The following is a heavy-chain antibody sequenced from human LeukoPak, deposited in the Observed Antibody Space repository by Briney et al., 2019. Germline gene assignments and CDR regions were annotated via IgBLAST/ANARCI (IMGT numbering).Heavy chain of an antibody. CDR1: GFTFSSYG. V-gene: IGHV3-30*02. CDR3: AREHSSAYYAFDY. Sequence: PGGSLRLSCAASGFTFSSYGMHWVRQAPGKGLEWVAFIRYDGSNKYYADSVKGRFTISRDNSKNTLYLQMNSLRAEDTAVYYCAREHSSAYYAFDYWGQGTLVTVSS. J-gene: IGHJ4*02. CDR2: IRYDGSNK. D-gene: IGHD3-22*01.